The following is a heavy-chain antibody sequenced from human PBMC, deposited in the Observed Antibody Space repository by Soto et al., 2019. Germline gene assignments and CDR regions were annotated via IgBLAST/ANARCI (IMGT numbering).Heavy chain of an antibody. J-gene: IGHJ4*02. D-gene: IGHD2-2*01. CDR2: ITDSGDDT. V-gene: IGHV3-23*01. CDR3: AKLGSSSWSPHYYFDY. CDR1: GFTFNNYA. Sequence: GGSLRLSCAASGFTFNNYAMGWVRQAPGKGLEWVSAITDSGDDTYYIDSVKGRFTISRDNSKSTLYLQMNSLRAEDTDIFYFAKLGSSSWSPHYYFDYWGQGTLVTVSS.